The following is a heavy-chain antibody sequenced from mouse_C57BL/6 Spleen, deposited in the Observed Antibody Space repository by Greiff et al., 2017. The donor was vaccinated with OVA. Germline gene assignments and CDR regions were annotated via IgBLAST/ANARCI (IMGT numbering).Heavy chain of an antibody. CDR1: GFTFSDYG. CDR3: ARELVFDY. D-gene: IGHD4-1*01. J-gene: IGHJ2*01. V-gene: IGHV5-17*01. Sequence: EVKLQESGGGLVKPGGSLKLSCAASGFTFSDYGMHWVRQAPEKGLEWVAYISSGSSTIYYADTVKGRFTISRDNAKNTLFLQMTSLRSEDTAMYYCARELVFDYWGQGTTLTVSS. CDR2: ISSGSSTI.